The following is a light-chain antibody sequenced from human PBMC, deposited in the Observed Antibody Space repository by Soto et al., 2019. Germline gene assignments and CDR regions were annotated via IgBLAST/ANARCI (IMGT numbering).Light chain of an antibody. CDR2: DAS. Sequence: DIQMNQSPSSLSASVGDRVTITCQASQDISNYLNWYQQKPGKAPKLLIYDASNLETGVPSRFSGSGSGTDFTVTISSLQPEDIATYYCQQYDNLPPLTFGGGTKVEIK. CDR3: QQYDNLPPLT. V-gene: IGKV1-33*01. J-gene: IGKJ4*01. CDR1: QDISNY.